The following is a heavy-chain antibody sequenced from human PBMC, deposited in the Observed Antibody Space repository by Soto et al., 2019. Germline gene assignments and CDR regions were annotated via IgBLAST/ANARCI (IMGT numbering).Heavy chain of an antibody. CDR1: GFTFSSYA. CDR2: ISGSGGST. V-gene: IGHV3-23*01. Sequence: EVQLLESGGGLVQPGGSLRLSCAASGFTFSSYAMSWVRQAPGKGLEWVSAISGSGGSTYYADSVKGRFTISRDNSKNXLYLQMNSLRAEDTAVYYCAKGHGRGWYYSWYFDLWGRGTLVTVSS. J-gene: IGHJ2*01. D-gene: IGHD6-19*01. CDR3: AKGHGRGWYYSWYFDL.